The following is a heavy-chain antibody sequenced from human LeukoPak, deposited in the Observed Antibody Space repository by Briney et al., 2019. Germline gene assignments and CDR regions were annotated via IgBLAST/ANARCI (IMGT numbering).Heavy chain of an antibody. Sequence: ASAKASCKASSYTFSSYGTSCGPPAPRGRREHMASNNPQKNTTNYTQQFQGRVTVTADTPTNTAYLEGRSLRSDEPAIYYWARRKYGAEYNGMDVWGQGATVTVSS. CDR2: NNPQKNTT. V-gene: IGHV1-18*01. CDR3: ARRKYGAEYNGMDV. D-gene: IGHD4/OR15-4a*01. J-gene: IGHJ6*02. CDR1: SYTFSSYG.